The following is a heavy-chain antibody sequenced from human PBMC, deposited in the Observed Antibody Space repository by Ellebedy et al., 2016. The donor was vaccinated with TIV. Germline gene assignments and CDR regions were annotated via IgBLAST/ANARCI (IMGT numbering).Heavy chain of an antibody. Sequence: GGSLRLSCVASGFSFRSYWMTWVRQAPGKGLEWVANINQDGSDKYYVDSLRGRFTISRDNAKNSLYLQMNSLRGEDTAVYYCATDGSYGDYRSPTHAFVMWGQGTLVTVSS. V-gene: IGHV3-7*01. J-gene: IGHJ3*02. CDR3: ATDGSYGDYRSPTHAFVM. CDR1: GFSFRSYW. CDR2: INQDGSDK. D-gene: IGHD4-17*01.